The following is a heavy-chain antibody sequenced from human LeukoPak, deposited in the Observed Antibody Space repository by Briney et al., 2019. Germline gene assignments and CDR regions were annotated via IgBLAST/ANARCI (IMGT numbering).Heavy chain of an antibody. D-gene: IGHD5-18*01. J-gene: IGHJ4*02. V-gene: IGHV3-30*02. Sequence: GGSLRLSCAASGFTFSSYGMHWVRQAPGKGLEWVAFIRYDESNKYYAESVKGRFTIARDNSKNTLYLQMNSLRAEDTAVYYCAKGDKPVIAMVKFDYWGQGTLVTVSS. CDR1: GFTFSSYG. CDR3: AKGDKPVIAMVKFDY. CDR2: IRYDESNK.